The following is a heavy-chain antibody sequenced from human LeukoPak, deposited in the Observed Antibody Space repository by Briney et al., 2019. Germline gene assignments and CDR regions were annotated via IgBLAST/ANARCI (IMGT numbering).Heavy chain of an antibody. J-gene: IGHJ6*03. V-gene: IGHV1-2*02. CDR3: ARARAPMVRGVIFPSYYYYYMDV. D-gene: IGHD3-10*01. CDR1: GYTFTGYY. Sequence: ASVKVSCKASGYTFTGYYMHWVRQAPGQGLEWMGWINPNSGGTNYAQKFQGRVTMTRDTSISTAYMELSRLRSDDTAVYYCARARAPMVRGVIFPSYYYYYMDVWGKGTTVTISS. CDR2: INPNSGGT.